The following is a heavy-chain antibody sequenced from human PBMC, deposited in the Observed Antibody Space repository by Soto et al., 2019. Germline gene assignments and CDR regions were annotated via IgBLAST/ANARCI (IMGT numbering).Heavy chain of an antibody. Sequence: GGSRLSCAASGFTFDDYGMSWVRQAPGKGLEWVSGINWNGGSTGYADSVKGRFTISRDNAKNSLYLQMNSLRAEDTALYHCARDRDSSSWYNWFDPWGQGTLVTVSS. J-gene: IGHJ5*02. CDR2: INWNGGST. D-gene: IGHD6-13*01. V-gene: IGHV3-20*01. CDR1: GFTFDDYG. CDR3: ARDRDSSSWYNWFDP.